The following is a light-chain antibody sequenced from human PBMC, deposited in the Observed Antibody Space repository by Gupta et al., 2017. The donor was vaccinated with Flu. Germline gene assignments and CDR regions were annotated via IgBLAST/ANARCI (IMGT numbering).Light chain of an antibody. J-gene: IGKJ1*01. Sequence: EIVMTQTPLSLSITPGEQASMSCRSSQSLLHSDVYTYLYWFLQKARPGSTLLIYEVSNRFSGVPDRFSGSGSGTDFTLKISRVEAEDFGVYSCMQVAQYPPAWTFGQGTKVEIK. CDR2: EVS. CDR3: MQVAQYPPAWT. V-gene: IGKV2D-26*03. CDR1: QSLLHSDVYTY.